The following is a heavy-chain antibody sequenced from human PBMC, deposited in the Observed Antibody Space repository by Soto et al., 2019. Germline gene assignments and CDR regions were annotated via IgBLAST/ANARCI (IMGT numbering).Heavy chain of an antibody. CDR3: ARGGGDCGSTSCHTYYFDY. D-gene: IGHD2-2*02. CDR1: GDSVSSGGNY. Sequence: SETLSLTRTVSGDSVSSGGNYWSWIRQPPGEGLEWIAYIHYSGSVNYNPSLESRVTISVDTSKNQVSLRLNSVTAADTAFYYCARGGGDCGSTSCHTYYFDYWGQGPLVTVSS. CDR2: IHYSGSV. V-gene: IGHV4-61*08. J-gene: IGHJ4*02.